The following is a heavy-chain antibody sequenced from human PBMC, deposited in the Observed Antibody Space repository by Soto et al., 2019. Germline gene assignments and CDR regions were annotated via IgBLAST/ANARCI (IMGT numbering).Heavy chain of an antibody. V-gene: IGHV1-18*04. D-gene: IGHD3-22*01. CDR2: ISVYNGNT. Sequence: GASVKVSCKASGYTFTTYGISWVRQAPGQGLEWMGWISVYNGNTKYAKKFQGRVTMTTDTSTNTAYMDLRSLRSDDTAVYYSVRAKIRSSTYYEPHALDIWGQGTMVTVSS. CDR3: VRAKIRSSTYYEPHALDI. CDR1: GYTFTTYG. J-gene: IGHJ3*02.